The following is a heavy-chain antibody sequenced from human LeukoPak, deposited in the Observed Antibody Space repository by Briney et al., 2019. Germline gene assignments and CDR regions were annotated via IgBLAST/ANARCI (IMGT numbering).Heavy chain of an antibody. CDR1: GYTFTNYD. CDR2: ISAYNGNT. D-gene: IGHD3-3*01. V-gene: IGHV1-18*01. Sequence: ASVKVSCKASGYTFTNYDISWVRQAPGQGLEWMGWISAYNGNTNYAQKFQGRVTMTTDTSTTTAYMELRSLRSDDTAVYYCTLGECLLNFAYWGQEPLVTVSS. CDR3: TLGECLLNFAY. J-gene: IGHJ4*02.